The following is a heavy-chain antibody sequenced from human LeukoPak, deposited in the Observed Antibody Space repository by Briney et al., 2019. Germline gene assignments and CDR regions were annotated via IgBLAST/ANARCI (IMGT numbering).Heavy chain of an antibody. J-gene: IGHJ6*02. D-gene: IGHD3-16*01. CDR1: GGSFSGYY. CDR3: ARGRFRSPHYYYGMDV. CDR2: INHSGST. Sequence: SETLSLTCAVYGGSFSGYYWSWIRQPPGKGLEWIGEINHSGSTNYNPSLKSRVTISVDTSKNQFSLKLSSVTAADTAVYYCARGRFRSPHYYYGMDVWGQGTTVTVSS. V-gene: IGHV4-34*01.